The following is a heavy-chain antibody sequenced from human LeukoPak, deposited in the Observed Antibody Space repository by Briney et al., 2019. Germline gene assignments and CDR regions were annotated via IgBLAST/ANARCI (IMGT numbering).Heavy chain of an antibody. D-gene: IGHD1-26*01. CDR3: AKDQRGSYGPHY. CDR1: GFTVDSSY. V-gene: IGHV3-53*01. J-gene: IGHJ4*02. Sequence: GGSLRLSCAASGFTVDSSYMSWVRQAPGKGLEWVSLIYTGGSTYYADSVKGRFTISRDNSKNTLYLQMNSLRAEDTAVYYCAKDQRGSYGPHYWGQGTLVTVSS. CDR2: IYTGGST.